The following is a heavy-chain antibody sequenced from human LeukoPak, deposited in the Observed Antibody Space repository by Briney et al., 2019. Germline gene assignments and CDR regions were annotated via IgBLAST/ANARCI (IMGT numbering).Heavy chain of an antibody. CDR3: TRVGSSGSVDY. CDR2: ISSRTSDT. CDR1: GFTFSSYN. D-gene: IGHD1-1*01. Sequence: GGSLRLSCAASGFTFSSYNMNWVRQAPGKGLEWVSYISSRTSDTNYVDSVRGRFTISRDNAKNSLYLQMNSLRAEDTAVYYCTRVGSSGSVDYWGQGALVTVSS. J-gene: IGHJ4*02. V-gene: IGHV3-21*05.